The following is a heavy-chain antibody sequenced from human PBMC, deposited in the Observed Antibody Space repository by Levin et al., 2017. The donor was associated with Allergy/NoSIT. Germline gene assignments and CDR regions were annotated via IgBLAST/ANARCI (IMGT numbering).Heavy chain of an antibody. CDR2: IYYSGST. V-gene: IGHV4-59*01. D-gene: IGHD3-22*01. Sequence: SETLSLTCTVSGGSISNYYWSWIRQPPGMRLEWIGYIYYSGSTSYNPSLQSRVTISVDTSKNQFSLKLSSVTAAATAVYYCARITQYDDGSSDYDPGYYCDYWGQGALVTVSS. J-gene: IGHJ4*02. CDR1: GGSISNYY. CDR3: ARITQYDDGSSDYDPGYYCDY.